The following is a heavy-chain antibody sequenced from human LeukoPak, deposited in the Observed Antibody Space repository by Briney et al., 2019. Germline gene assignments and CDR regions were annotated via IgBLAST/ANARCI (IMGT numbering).Heavy chain of an antibody. Sequence: ASVKVSCKASGYTFTGYYMHWVRQAPGQGLEWMGWINPNSGGTNYAQKFQGRVTISRNTSTRTAYMELSSLRSEDTAVYYCARARAAPTTNYYYYMDVWGKGTTVTVSS. V-gene: IGHV1-2*02. CDR2: INPNSGGT. D-gene: IGHD1-26*01. J-gene: IGHJ6*03. CDR1: GYTFTGYY. CDR3: ARARAAPTTNYYYYMDV.